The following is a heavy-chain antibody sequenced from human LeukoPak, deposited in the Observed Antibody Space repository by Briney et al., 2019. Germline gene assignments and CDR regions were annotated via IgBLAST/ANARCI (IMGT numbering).Heavy chain of an antibody. CDR1: GFTVSSNY. CDR3: ARGEDSSSWSSYWYFDL. Sequence: GGSLRLSCAASGFTVSSNYMSWVRQAPGKGLEWVSVIYSGGSTYYADSVKGRFTISRDNSKNTLYLQMNSLRAEDTAVYYCARGEDSSSWSSYWYFDLWGRGTLVTVSS. CDR2: IYSGGST. D-gene: IGHD6-13*01. J-gene: IGHJ2*01. V-gene: IGHV3-53*01.